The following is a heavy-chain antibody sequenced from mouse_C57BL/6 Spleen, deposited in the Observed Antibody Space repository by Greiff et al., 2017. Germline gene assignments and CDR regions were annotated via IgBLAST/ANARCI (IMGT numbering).Heavy chain of an antibody. D-gene: IGHD1-1*02. J-gene: IGHJ4*01. V-gene: IGHV1-64*01. CDR1: GYTFTSYW. CDR2: IHPNSGST. CDR3: AREFYGLYAMDY. Sequence: QVQLQQPGAELVKPGASVKLSCKASGYTFTSYWMHWVKQRPGKGLEWIGLIHPNSGSTNYNEKFKSKATLTVDKSSSTAYMQLSSLTSEDSAVYYCAREFYGLYAMDYWGQGTSVTVSS.